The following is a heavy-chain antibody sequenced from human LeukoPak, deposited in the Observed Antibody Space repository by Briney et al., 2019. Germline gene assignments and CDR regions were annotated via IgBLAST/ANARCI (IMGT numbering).Heavy chain of an antibody. Sequence: GGSLRLSCAASGFTFSNYWMSWVRQAPGKGLEWVANIKQDGSEKYYVDSVKGRFIISRDNAKNSLYLQMNSLRAEDTAVYYCARDRGYSSFDYWGQGTLVTVSS. V-gene: IGHV3-7*01. CDR2: IKQDGSEK. CDR3: ARDRGYSSFDY. CDR1: GFTFSNYW. J-gene: IGHJ4*02. D-gene: IGHD6-19*01.